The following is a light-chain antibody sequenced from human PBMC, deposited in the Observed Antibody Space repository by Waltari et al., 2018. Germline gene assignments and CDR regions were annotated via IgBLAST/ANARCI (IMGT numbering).Light chain of an antibody. J-gene: IGKJ4*01. CDR2: KAS. Sequence: DIQMTQSPSTLSAPVGDSVIITWRASQSISKWLAWYQQKPGKAPNLLIYKASTLESGVPSRFSGSGSGTDFTLTISSLQPDDFATYYCQQYNSYSLLTFGGGTKIEIK. CDR3: QQYNSYSLLT. CDR1: QSISKW. V-gene: IGKV1-5*03.